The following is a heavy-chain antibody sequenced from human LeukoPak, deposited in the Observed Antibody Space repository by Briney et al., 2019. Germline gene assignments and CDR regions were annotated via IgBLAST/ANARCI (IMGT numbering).Heavy chain of an antibody. CDR2: IYSGGST. D-gene: IGHD3-10*01. J-gene: IGHJ4*02. V-gene: IGHV3-53*01. CDR3: ARAPTFGELYYFDY. Sequence: PGGSLRLSCAASGFTVSSNYMSWVRQAPGKGLEWVSVIYSGGSTYYADSVKGRFTISRDNSKNTLYLQMNSLRAEDTAVYYCARAPTFGELYYFDYWGQGTLVTVSS. CDR1: GFTVSSNY.